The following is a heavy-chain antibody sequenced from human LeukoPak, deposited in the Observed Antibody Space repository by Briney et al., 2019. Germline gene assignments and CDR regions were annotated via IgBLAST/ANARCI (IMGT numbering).Heavy chain of an antibody. D-gene: IGHD2-2*01. CDR1: GYTFTGYY. CDR2: INPNSGGT. J-gene: IGHJ4*02. V-gene: IGHV1-2*02. Sequence: ASVKVSCKASGYTFTGYYMHWVRQAPGQGLEWMGWINPNSGGTNYAQKFQGRVTMTRDTSISTAYMELSRLRSDDTAVYCCASAPPRYCSSTSCYSFDYWGQGTLVTVSS. CDR3: ASAPPRYCSSTSCYSFDY.